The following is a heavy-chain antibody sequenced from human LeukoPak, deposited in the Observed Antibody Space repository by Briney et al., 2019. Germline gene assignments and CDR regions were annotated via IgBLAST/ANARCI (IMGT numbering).Heavy chain of an antibody. D-gene: IGHD6-13*01. Sequence: PGGSLRLSCAASGFTLSDYYMSWIRQAPGKGLEWVSYISSSGSTIYYADSVKGRFTISRDNAKNSLYLQMNSLRAEDTAVYYCARGTYSSTNWFDPWGQGTLVTVSS. CDR1: GFTLSDYY. CDR2: ISSSGSTI. J-gene: IGHJ5*02. CDR3: ARGTYSSTNWFDP. V-gene: IGHV3-11*04.